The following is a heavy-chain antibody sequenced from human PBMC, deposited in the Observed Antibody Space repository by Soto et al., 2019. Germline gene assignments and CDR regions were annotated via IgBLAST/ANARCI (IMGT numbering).Heavy chain of an antibody. CDR3: ARGSVGATDRFDY. D-gene: IGHD1-26*01. V-gene: IGHV3-7*05. CDR2: IKQDGSEK. CDR1: GFTFSSYW. Sequence: GGSLRLSCAASGFTFSSYWMSWVRQAPGKGLEWVANIKQDGSEKYYVDSVKGRFTISRDNAKNSLYLQMYSLRAEDTAVYYCARGSVGATDRFDYWGQGTLVTVSS. J-gene: IGHJ4*02.